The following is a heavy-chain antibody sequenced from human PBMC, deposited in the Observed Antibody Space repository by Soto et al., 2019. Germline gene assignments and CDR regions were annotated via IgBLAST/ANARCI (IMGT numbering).Heavy chain of an antibody. V-gene: IGHV4-4*07. J-gene: IGHJ6*02. Sequence: SETLSLTCTVSGGSISSYYWSWIRQPGGKGLEWIGRIYTSGSTNYNPSLKSRVTMSVDTSKNQFSLKLSSVTAADTAVYYCAGDGWSSGYSYYYYYGMDVWGQGTTVTVSS. CDR1: GGSISSYY. CDR2: IYTSGST. D-gene: IGHD5-18*01. CDR3: AGDGWSSGYSYYYYYGMDV.